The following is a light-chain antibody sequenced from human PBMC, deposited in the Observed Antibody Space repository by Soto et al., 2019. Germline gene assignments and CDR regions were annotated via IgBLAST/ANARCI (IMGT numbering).Light chain of an antibody. CDR2: GAS. Sequence: EILMTQSPATLSLSPGERATLSCRASQSVNNNLAWYQQKPGQAPRLLIYGASTRATGIPVRFSGSGSGTEFTLTITSLQSEDFAVYYCQQYDNWPLTFGGGTKVEIK. CDR1: QSVNNN. J-gene: IGKJ4*01. V-gene: IGKV3-15*01. CDR3: QQYDNWPLT.